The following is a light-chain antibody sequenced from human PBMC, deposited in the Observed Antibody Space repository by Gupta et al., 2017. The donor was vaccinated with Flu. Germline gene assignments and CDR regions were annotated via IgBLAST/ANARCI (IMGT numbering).Light chain of an antibody. J-gene: IGKJ4*01. CDR1: QSVGSN. Sequence: DIVMTQSPATLSVSPGGRVTLSCRASQSVGSNLAWYQQKPGQAPSLLIHSVSTRATGTPTRFSGSGSGTEFILSINSLQSEDFAVYFCQQYYNWPTFGGGTKVEIK. V-gene: IGKV3-15*01. CDR3: QQYYNWPT. CDR2: SVS.